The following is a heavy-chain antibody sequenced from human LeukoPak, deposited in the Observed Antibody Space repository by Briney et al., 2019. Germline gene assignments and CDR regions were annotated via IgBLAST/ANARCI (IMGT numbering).Heavy chain of an antibody. CDR3: AREDSSGWYSMDY. Sequence: GGSLRLSCAASGFTFSSYSMNWVRQAPGKGLEWVSSISSSSSYIYYAGSVKGRFTISRDNAKNSLYLQMNSLRVEDTAVYYCAREDSSGWYSMDYWGQGTLVTVSS. CDR2: ISSSSSYI. CDR1: GFTFSSYS. D-gene: IGHD6-19*01. V-gene: IGHV3-21*01. J-gene: IGHJ4*02.